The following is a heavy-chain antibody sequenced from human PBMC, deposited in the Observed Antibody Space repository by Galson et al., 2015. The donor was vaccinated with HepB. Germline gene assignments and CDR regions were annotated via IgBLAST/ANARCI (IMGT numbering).Heavy chain of an antibody. V-gene: IGHV3-48*01. CDR2: ISSSSSTI. J-gene: IGHJ4*02. Sequence: SLRLSCAASGFTFSSYSMNWVRQAPGKGLEWVSYISSSSSTIYYADSVKGRFTISRDNAKNSLYLQMNSLRAEDTAVYYCARAPYCGGDCYPLDYWGQGTLVTVSS. CDR1: GFTFSSYS. CDR3: ARAPYCGGDCYPLDY. D-gene: IGHD2-21*01.